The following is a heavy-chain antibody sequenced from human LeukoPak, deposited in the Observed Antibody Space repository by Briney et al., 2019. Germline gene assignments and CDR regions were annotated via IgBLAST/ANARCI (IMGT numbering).Heavy chain of an antibody. CDR2: IYYSGST. D-gene: IGHD3-22*01. CDR1: GGSISSSSYY. Sequence: SETLSLTCTVSGGSISSSSYYWGWIRQPPGKGLEWIGSIYYSGSTYYNPSLKSRVTISVDTSKNQFSLKLSSVTAADTAVYYCARWGEYDSSGPDAFDIWGQGTMVTVSS. CDR3: ARWGEYDSSGPDAFDI. V-gene: IGHV4-39*07. J-gene: IGHJ3*02.